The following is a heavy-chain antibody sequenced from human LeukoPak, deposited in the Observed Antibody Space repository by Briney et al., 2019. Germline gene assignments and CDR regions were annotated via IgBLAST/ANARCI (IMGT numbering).Heavy chain of an antibody. CDR1: GFTFSSYA. V-gene: IGHV3-23*01. CDR3: AKVLSDYYDSSGYYFDY. J-gene: IGHJ4*02. D-gene: IGHD3-22*01. Sequence: GGSLRLSCAASGFTFSSYAMSWVRQAPGKGLEWVSAISGSGGSTYYADSVKGRFTISRDNSKNTLYLQMNSLRAEDTAVYYCAKVLSDYYDSSGYYFDYWGQGTLVTVSS. CDR2: ISGSGGST.